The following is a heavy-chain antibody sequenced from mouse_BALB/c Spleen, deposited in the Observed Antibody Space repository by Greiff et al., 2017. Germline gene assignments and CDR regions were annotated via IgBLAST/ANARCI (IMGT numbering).Heavy chain of an antibody. CDR3: VRHSYYRYDSYAMDY. V-gene: IGHV10-1*02. J-gene: IGHJ4*01. CDR2: IRSKSNNYAT. CDR1: GFTFNTYA. Sequence: EVKLMESGGGLVQPKGSLKLSCAASGFTFNTYAMNWVRQAPGKGLEWVARIRSKSNNYATYYADSVKDRFTISRDDSQSMLYLQMNNLKTEDTAMYYCVRHSYYRYDSYAMDYWGQGTSVTVSS. D-gene: IGHD2-14*01.